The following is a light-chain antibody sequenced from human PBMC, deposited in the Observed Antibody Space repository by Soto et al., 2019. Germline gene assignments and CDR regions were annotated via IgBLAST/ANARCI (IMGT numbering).Light chain of an antibody. CDR2: EVS. CDR3: CSYAGTPRV. V-gene: IGLV2-23*02. Sequence: QSVLTQPASVSGSPGQSITISCTGTSSDVGSYNLVSWYRQHPGKAPKLMIYEVSKRPSGVSNRFSGSKSGNTASLTISGLQAEDEADYYCCSYAGTPRVFGTGTKVTVL. CDR1: SSDVGSYNL. J-gene: IGLJ1*01.